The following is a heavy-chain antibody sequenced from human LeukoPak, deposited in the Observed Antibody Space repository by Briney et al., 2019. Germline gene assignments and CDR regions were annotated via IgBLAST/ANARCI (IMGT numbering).Heavy chain of an antibody. Sequence: PSETLSLTCTVSGGSIRSHYWNWIRQPPGKGLEWIGYIYYSGRTDYNPSLKSRVTISVDTSKHQFSMKLKSVTAADTAVYFCARGRWLPNAFDIWGQGTMVTVLS. CDR3: ARGRWLPNAFDI. J-gene: IGHJ3*02. CDR2: IYYSGRT. V-gene: IGHV4-59*11. CDR1: GGSIRSHY. D-gene: IGHD5-24*01.